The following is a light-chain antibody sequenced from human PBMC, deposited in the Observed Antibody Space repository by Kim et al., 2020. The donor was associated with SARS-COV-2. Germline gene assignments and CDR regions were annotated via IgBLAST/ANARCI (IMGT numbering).Light chain of an antibody. V-gene: IGKV1-33*01. CDR2: DAS. J-gene: IGKJ5*01. CDR3: QQYDHPPPT. CDR1: QDISNY. Sequence: DIQMTQSPSSLSASVGDRVTITCQASQDISNYLNWYQQKPGKAPKLLIYDASNLETGVPSRFSGSGSGTDFTFTISSLQPEDIATYYCQQYDHPPPTFGQGTRLEIK.